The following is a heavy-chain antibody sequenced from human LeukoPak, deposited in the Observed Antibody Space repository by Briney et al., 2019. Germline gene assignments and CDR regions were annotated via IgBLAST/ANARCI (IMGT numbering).Heavy chain of an antibody. V-gene: IGHV1-8*01. Sequence: PTASVKVSCKASGYTFTSYDVNWVRQATGQGLEWMGWMNPNSGNTGYAQKFQGRVTMTRNTSISTAYMELSSLRSEDTAVYYCARRFSQYYYDSSGYYEAGAFDIWGQGTMVTVSS. CDR3: ARRFSQYYYDSSGYYEAGAFDI. D-gene: IGHD3-22*01. J-gene: IGHJ3*02. CDR2: MNPNSGNT. CDR1: GYTFTSYD.